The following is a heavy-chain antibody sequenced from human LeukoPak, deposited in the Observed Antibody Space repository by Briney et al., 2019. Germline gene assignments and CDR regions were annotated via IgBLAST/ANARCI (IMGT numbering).Heavy chain of an antibody. Sequence: SGPTLVKPTQTLTLTCTFSGFALTTSGVGVGWIRQRPGKALEWLALIYWDDEKRYSPSLQSWLTITKDTSKNQVVLTMTNVDPVDTGTYYCAHTGYDYASPGFDYWGQGTLVTVSS. CDR2: IYWDDEK. J-gene: IGHJ4*02. D-gene: IGHD4/OR15-4a*01. CDR1: GFALTTSGVG. V-gene: IGHV2-5*02. CDR3: AHTGYDYASPGFDY.